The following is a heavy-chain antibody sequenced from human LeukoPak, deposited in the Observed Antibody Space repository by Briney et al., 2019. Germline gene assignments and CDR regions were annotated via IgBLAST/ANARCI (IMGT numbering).Heavy chain of an antibody. CDR3: AKARRASYDILTGYYNGPIDY. CDR2: IKQDGSEK. J-gene: IGHJ4*02. V-gene: IGHV3-7*03. D-gene: IGHD3-9*01. CDR1: GFTFSSYW. Sequence: GGSLRLSCAASGFTFSSYWMSWVRQAPGKGLEWVANIKQDGSEKYYVDSVKGRFTISRDNAKNSLYLQMNSLRAEDTAVYYCAKARRASYDILTGYYNGPIDYWGQGTLVTVSS.